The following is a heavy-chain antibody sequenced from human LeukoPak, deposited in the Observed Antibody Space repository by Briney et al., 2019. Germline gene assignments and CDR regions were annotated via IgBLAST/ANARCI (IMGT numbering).Heavy chain of an antibody. CDR2: ISSSGSTI. D-gene: IGHD6-13*01. J-gene: IGHJ6*02. CDR3: ARARPAAGKYGMDV. Sequence: GGSLRLSCAASGFTFSDYYMSWIRQTPGKGLEWVSYISSSGSTIYYADSVKGRFTISRDNAKNSLYLQMNSLRAEDTAVYYCARARPAAGKYGMDVWGQGTTVTVSS. V-gene: IGHV3-11*01. CDR1: GFTFSDYY.